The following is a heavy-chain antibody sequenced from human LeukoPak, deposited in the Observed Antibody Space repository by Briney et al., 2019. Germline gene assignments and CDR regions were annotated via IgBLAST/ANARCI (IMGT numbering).Heavy chain of an antibody. CDR1: GGSVSGYY. CDR3: ARDPPEDEWNSFDY. V-gene: IGHV4-59*02. J-gene: IGHJ4*02. Sequence: PSETLSLTCTVSGGSVSGYYWNWIRQPPGKGLEWIGFIHYSGLTVYSPSFQSRVTMSVDTSRNQFSLELRSVSAADTALYYCARDPPEDEWNSFDYWGQGTLVTVSS. D-gene: IGHD3-3*01. CDR2: IHYSGLT.